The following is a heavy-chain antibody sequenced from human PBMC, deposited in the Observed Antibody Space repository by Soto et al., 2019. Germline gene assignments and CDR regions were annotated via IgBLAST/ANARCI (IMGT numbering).Heavy chain of an antibody. CDR2: ISAYNGNT. V-gene: IGHV1-18*01. J-gene: IGHJ5*02. CDR3: ARVPLVSVPFDP. CDR1: GYTFTSYG. Sequence: GASVKVSCKASGYTFTSYGISWVRQAPGQGLERMGWISAYNGNTNYAQKLQGRVNMNTDTSTSTAYMEMRSLRSDDTAVYYCARVPLVSVPFDPWGQGALVTVSS. D-gene: IGHD6-6*01.